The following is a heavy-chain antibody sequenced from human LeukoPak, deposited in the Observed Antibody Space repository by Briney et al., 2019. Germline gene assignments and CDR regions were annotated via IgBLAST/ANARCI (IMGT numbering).Heavy chain of an antibody. Sequence: PETLSLTCTVSGYSISSGYYWGWIRQPPGKGLEWIGSIYHSGSTYYNPSLKSRVTISVDTSKNQFSLKLSSVTAADTAVYYCARDRALGAARPKAFDIWGQGTMVTVSS. V-gene: IGHV4-38-2*02. CDR2: IYHSGST. CDR1: GYSISSGYY. D-gene: IGHD6-6*01. CDR3: ARDRALGAARPKAFDI. J-gene: IGHJ3*02.